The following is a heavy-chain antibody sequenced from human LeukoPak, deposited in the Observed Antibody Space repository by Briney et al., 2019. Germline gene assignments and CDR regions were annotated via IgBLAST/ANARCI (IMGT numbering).Heavy chain of an antibody. Sequence: PGGSLRLSCEASGFTFSRHWMNWVRRAPGKGLEWVASIKQDETPKYNVNLVKGRFTISRDNARISLYLQMNSLGVDDTSVYYCVRGPNYGDYVDFLDYWGQGTLVTVSS. CDR3: VRGPNYGDYVDFLDY. D-gene: IGHD4-17*01. CDR1: GFTFSRHW. CDR2: IKQDETPK. V-gene: IGHV3-7*01. J-gene: IGHJ4*02.